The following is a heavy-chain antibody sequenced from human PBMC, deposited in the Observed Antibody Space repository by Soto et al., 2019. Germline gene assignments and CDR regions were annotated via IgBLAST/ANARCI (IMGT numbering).Heavy chain of an antibody. V-gene: IGHV3-15*01. CDR3: AKRPPPYGDYALDF. J-gene: IGHJ4*02. CDR1: GFTFNKAW. D-gene: IGHD4-17*01. Sequence: EVQLVESGGVLVKPGGSLRLSCAASGFTFNKAWMTWVRQAPGKGLEWVGRIKSQTDGGTTDYTAPVKGRFTISRDDSKNTLYMQMNSLKTEDTAVYYCAKRPPPYGDYALDFWGQGTLVTVSS. CDR2: IKSQTDGGTT.